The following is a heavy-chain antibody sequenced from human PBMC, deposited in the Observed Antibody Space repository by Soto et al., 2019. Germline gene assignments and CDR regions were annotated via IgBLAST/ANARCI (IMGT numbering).Heavy chain of an antibody. CDR2: ISYDGNNK. CDR1: GFIISSHA. J-gene: IGHJ4*02. V-gene: IGHV3-30*03. CDR3: ASWGEIASPADDGSLAPYDY. D-gene: IGHD3-16*01. Sequence: GGSLRLSCAVSGFIISSHAMHWVRQAPGKGLEWVAVISYDGNNKFYADSVKGRFTISRDNSKNTLYLQVNSLRDEDTAVYYCASWGEIASPADDGSLAPYDYWGQGSLVTVSS.